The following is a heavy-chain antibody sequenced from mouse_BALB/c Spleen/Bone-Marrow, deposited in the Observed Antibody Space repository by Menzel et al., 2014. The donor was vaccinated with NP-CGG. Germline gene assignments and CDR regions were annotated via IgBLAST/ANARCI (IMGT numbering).Heavy chain of an antibody. Sequence: VMLVESGPGLVAPSQSLSITCTISGFSLASYGVHWVRQLPGKGLEWLGVMWAGGSTNYNSALMSKLSISKDNSESQVFLKMNSLQTHDTAMYYCARGSYFYSMDYWGQGTSVTVSS. J-gene: IGHJ4*01. CDR2: MWAGGST. CDR3: ARGSYFYSMDY. CDR1: GFSLASYG. V-gene: IGHV2-9*02.